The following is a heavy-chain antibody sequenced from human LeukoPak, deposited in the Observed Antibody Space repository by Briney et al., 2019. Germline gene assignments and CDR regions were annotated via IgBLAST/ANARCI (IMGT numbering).Heavy chain of an antibody. J-gene: IGHJ3*01. Sequence: GGSLRLSCAASGFSISNYYMFWARQAPGKGLEWVSVIYATGNTYYANSVTGRFTISRDNSENTLYLQMNSLRVGDTAVYYCARHSDSPNYPDTDSFDLWGQGTTVTVSS. CDR1: GFSISNYY. D-gene: IGHD3-22*01. CDR3: ARHSDSPNYPDTDSFDL. V-gene: IGHV3-53*01. CDR2: IYATGNT.